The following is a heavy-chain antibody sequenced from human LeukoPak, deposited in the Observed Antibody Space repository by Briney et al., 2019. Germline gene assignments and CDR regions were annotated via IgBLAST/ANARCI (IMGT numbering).Heavy chain of an antibody. Sequence: GGSLRLSCAASGFTFSGSAMSWVRQAPGGGLEWVSLISYSGANSYYTDSVRGRVTISRDNSKDTLFLQMNSLRAEDTAIYYCARDMQLSTWGLGTTVTASS. CDR1: GFTFSGSA. D-gene: IGHD3-16*02. CDR3: ARDMQLST. V-gene: IGHV3-23*01. J-gene: IGHJ3*01. CDR2: ISYSGANS.